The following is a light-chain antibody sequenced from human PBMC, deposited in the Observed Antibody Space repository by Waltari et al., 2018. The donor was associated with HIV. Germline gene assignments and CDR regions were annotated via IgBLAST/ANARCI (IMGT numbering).Light chain of an antibody. J-gene: IGLJ3*02. CDR2: GNT. V-gene: IGLV1-40*01. Sequence: QSALTQPPSVSGAPGQRVTISCTGSSSNIGAGHDVHWYQQLPGTAPKLLIYGNTNRPSGVPDRFSGSKSGTSASLAITGLQTEDEGTYYCQSYDNSLSGHWGFGGGTKLTVL. CDR1: SSNIGAGHD. CDR3: QSYDNSLSGHWG.